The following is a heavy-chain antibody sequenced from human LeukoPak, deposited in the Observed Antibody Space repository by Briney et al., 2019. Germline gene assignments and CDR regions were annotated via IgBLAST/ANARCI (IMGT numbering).Heavy chain of an antibody. CDR1: GGSFSGYY. Sequence: SETLSLTCAVYGGSFSGYYWSWIRQPPGKGLEWIGEINHSGSTNYNPSLKSRVTISVDTSKNQFSLKQSSVTAADTAVYYCARGHSSSWYGAFDIWGQGTMVTVSS. CDR3: ARGHSSSWYGAFDI. D-gene: IGHD6-13*01. J-gene: IGHJ3*02. V-gene: IGHV4-34*01. CDR2: INHSGST.